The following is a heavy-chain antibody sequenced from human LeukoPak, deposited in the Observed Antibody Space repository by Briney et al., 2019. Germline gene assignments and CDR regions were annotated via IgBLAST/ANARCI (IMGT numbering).Heavy chain of an antibody. CDR1: GGTFSSYA. CDR2: IIPVFGTA. V-gene: IGHV1-69*05. Sequence: SVKVSCKASGGTFSSYAISWVRQAPGQGLEWMGGIIPVFGTANYAQKFQGRVTITTDESTSTAYMELSSLRSEDTAVYYCARYLVEMATIRADAFDIWGQGTMVTVSS. CDR3: ARYLVEMATIRADAFDI. D-gene: IGHD5-24*01. J-gene: IGHJ3*02.